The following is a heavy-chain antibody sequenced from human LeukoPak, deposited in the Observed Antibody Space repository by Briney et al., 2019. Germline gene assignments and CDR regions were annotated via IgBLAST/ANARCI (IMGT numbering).Heavy chain of an antibody. Sequence: SETLSHTCTVSGGSISSYYWSWIRQPPGKGLEWIGYIYYSGSTNYNPSLKSRVTISVDTSKNQFSLKLSSVTAADTAVYYCARQGAYYYDSSGLDYWGQGTLVTVSS. D-gene: IGHD3-22*01. CDR3: ARQGAYYYDSSGLDY. CDR2: IYYSGST. V-gene: IGHV4-59*08. CDR1: GGSISSYY. J-gene: IGHJ4*02.